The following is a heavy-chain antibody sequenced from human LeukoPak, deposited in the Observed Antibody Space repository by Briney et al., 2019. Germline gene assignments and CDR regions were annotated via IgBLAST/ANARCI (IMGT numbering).Heavy chain of an antibody. Sequence: ASVKVSCKASGYTFISYGIGWVRQAPGQGLEWMGWVSPFSHETNYVEKIQGRVTMTTDRSANTAYMELRSLTSGDTAVYYCAKGKLTIAASYAQDYWGQGALVAVSS. CDR1: GYTFISYG. CDR2: VSPFSHET. V-gene: IGHV1-18*01. D-gene: IGHD6-6*01. J-gene: IGHJ4*02. CDR3: AKGKLTIAASYAQDY.